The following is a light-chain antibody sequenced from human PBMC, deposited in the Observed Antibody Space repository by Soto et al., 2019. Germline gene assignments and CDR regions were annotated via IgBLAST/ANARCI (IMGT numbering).Light chain of an antibody. V-gene: IGLV1-47*01. Sequence: QSVLTQPPSASGTPGQRVSISCSGNSSNIGNNYVSWYQHLPGTAPKLLMYSNNQRPSGVPDRFSGSKSGTSAFLAISGLRSEDEADYYCAAWDDSLTGHYVFRTGTKLTVL. J-gene: IGLJ1*01. CDR2: SNN. CDR3: AAWDDSLTGHYV. CDR1: SSNIGNNY.